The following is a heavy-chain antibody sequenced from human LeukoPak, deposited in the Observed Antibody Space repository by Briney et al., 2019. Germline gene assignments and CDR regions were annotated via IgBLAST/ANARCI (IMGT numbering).Heavy chain of an antibody. D-gene: IGHD3-22*01. CDR1: GYTFTGYY. CDR3: ARGSGLIVTFDWFDP. Sequence: GASVKVSCRASGYTFTGYYMHWVRQAPGQGLEWMGWINPNSGGTNYAQKFQGRVTMTRDTSISTAYMELSRLRSDDTAVYYCARGSGLIVTFDWFDPWGQGTLVTVSS. V-gene: IGHV1-2*02. CDR2: INPNSGGT. J-gene: IGHJ5*02.